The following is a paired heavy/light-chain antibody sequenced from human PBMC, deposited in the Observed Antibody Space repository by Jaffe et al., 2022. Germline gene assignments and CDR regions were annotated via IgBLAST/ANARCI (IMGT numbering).Heavy chain of an antibody. CDR1: GFTFSGYW. J-gene: IGHJ4*02. CDR2: INEDGSER. Sequence: EVQLVESGGGLVQPGGSLRLSCADSGFTFSGYWLSWVRQAPGKGLEWVADINEDGSERNYADSVKGRFTISRDNAKNSLYLQMNSLRVEDTAVYYCATYWGSGSTWKYWGQGTLVTVSS. CDR3: ATYWGSGSTWKY. V-gene: IGHV3-7*01. D-gene: IGHD1-7*01.
Light chain of an antibody. CDR2: AAS. Sequence: DIHVTQSPSSLSASMGDRVIITCRASQDIGSTLAWFQQKPGKAPKSLIYAASNLQSGVPSRFSGNGSGTDFTLTISSLHPEDFATYYCQQYNRHPLSFAGGTKVEIK. CDR3: QQYNRHPLS. V-gene: IGKV1-16*01. CDR1: QDIGST. J-gene: IGKJ4*01.